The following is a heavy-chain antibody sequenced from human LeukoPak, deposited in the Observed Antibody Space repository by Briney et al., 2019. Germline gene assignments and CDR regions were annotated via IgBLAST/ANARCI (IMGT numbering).Heavy chain of an antibody. CDR1: GGSFSGYY. Sequence: SETLSLTCAVYGGSFSGYYWSWIRQPPGKGLEWIGEINHSGSTNYNPSLKSRVTISVDTSKNQFSLKLSSVTAADTAVYYCAIRAGPTRHNLLDYWGQGTLVTVSS. CDR3: AIRAGPTRHNLLDY. CDR2: INHSGST. V-gene: IGHV4-34*01. J-gene: IGHJ4*02. D-gene: IGHD1-1*01.